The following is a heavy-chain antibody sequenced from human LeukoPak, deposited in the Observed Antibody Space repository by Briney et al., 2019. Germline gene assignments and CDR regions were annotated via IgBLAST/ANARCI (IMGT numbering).Heavy chain of an antibody. CDR1: GFTVSAYA. CDR3: AARKVRGVWFYLDY. Sequence: LSGGSLRLSCAASGFTVSAYAMAWVRQAGGKGLEWVSTIYDDNTYYADSVKGRFAISTDNSKNTLYLQMNSLRVEDTAVYFCAARKVRGVWFYLDYWGQGTLVTVSS. V-gene: IGHV3-23*01. CDR2: IYDDNT. J-gene: IGHJ4*02. D-gene: IGHD3-10*01.